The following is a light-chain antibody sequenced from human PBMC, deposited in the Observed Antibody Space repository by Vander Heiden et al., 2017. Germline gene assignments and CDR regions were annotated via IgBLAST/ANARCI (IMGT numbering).Light chain of an antibody. CDR1: SSDVGSYNL. CDR2: EGS. V-gene: IGLV2-23*01. Sequence: QSALTQPASVSGSPGQSITISCTGTSSDVGSYNLVSWYQQHPGKAPKLLVYEGSKRPSGVSNRFSGSKSGHTASLTISWLQAEDEADYYCCSYAVNSTSFVFGTGTKVTVL. J-gene: IGLJ1*01. CDR3: CSYAVNSTSFV.